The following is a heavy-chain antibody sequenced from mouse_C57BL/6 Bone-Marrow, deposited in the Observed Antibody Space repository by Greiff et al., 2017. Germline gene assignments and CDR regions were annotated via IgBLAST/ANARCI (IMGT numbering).Heavy chain of an antibody. D-gene: IGHD1-1*01. CDR3: ARTLYYYGSSPYFDY. CDR1: GYTFTDYY. J-gene: IGHJ2*01. CDR2: IYPGSGNT. V-gene: IGHV1-76*01. Sequence: LVESGAELVRPGASVKLSCKASGYTFTDYYINWVKQRPGQGLEWIARIYPGSGNTYYNEKFKGKATLTAEKSSSTAYMQLSSLTSEDSAVYFCARTLYYYGSSPYFDYWGQGTTLTVSS.